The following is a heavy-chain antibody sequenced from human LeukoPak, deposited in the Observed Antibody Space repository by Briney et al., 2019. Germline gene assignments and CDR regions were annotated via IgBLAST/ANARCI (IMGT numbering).Heavy chain of an antibody. CDR3: ARAPARGLYYFDY. V-gene: IGHV4-4*07. CDR2: VYSTGRT. Sequence: KPSETLSLTCTVSGSIGSYYWSWIRQPAGKGLAWIGRVYSTGRTSSNPSLQSRVTLSVDTSKNQFSLNLSSVTAADTAVYYCARAPARGLYYFDYWGQGALVIVSS. CDR1: GSIGSYY. D-gene: IGHD3-10*01. J-gene: IGHJ4*02.